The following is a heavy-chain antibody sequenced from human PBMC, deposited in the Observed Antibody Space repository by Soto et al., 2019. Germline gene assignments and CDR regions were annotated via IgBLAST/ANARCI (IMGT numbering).Heavy chain of an antibody. CDR2: IYHSGST. D-gene: IGHD3-22*01. CDR1: GGSISSSNW. V-gene: IGHV4-4*02. J-gene: IGHJ4*02. CDR3: VRDGAYYYDSSGRFDY. Sequence: SETLSLTCAVSGGSISSSNWWSWVRQPPGKGLEWIGEIYHSGSTNYNPSLKSRVTISVDKSKNQFSLKLSSVTAADTAVYYCVRDGAYYYDSSGRFDYWGQGTLVTVSS.